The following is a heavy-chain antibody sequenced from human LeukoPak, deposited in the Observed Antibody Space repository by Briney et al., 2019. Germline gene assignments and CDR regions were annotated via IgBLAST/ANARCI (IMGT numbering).Heavy chain of an antibody. CDR2: ISGSGGST. CDR1: GFTFSSYA. D-gene: IGHD4-17*01. J-gene: IGHJ4*02. V-gene: IGHV3-23*01. CDR3: AKFVSPALTLTVTTIDY. Sequence: PGGSLRLSCAASGFTFSSYAMSWVRQAPGKGLEWVSAISGSGGSTYYADSVKGRFTISRDNSKNTLYLQMNSLRAEDTAVYYCAKFVSPALTLTVTTIDYWGQGTLVSVSS.